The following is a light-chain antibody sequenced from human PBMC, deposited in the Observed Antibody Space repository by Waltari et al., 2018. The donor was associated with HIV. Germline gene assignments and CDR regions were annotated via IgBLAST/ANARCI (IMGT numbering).Light chain of an antibody. CDR2: GAS. CDR1: QSVSSN. Sequence: EKVMTQSPATVSVSPGERATLSCRASQSVSSNLAWYQQKPGQAPRLLIYGASTRATGIPVRFSGSGSGTEFTLTISSLQSEDFAVYYCQQYNNWPPMYTFGQGTKLEIK. V-gene: IGKV3-15*01. J-gene: IGKJ2*01. CDR3: QQYNNWPPMYT.